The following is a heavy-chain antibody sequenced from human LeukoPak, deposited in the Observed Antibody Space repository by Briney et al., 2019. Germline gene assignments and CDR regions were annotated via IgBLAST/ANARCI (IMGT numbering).Heavy chain of an antibody. J-gene: IGHJ4*02. CDR1: GGSISSSSYY. V-gene: IGHV4-39*01. Sequence: SETLSLTCTVSGGSISSSSYYWGWIRQPPGKGLGWIGSVYYSGSTYYNPSLKSRVTISVDTSKNQFSLKLSSVTAADTAVYYCARAGLETYYGKSYFDYWGQGTLVTVSS. D-gene: IGHD3-10*01. CDR2: VYYSGST. CDR3: ARAGLETYYGKSYFDY.